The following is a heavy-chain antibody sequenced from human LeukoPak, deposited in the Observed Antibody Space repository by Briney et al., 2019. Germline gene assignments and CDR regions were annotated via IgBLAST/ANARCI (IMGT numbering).Heavy chain of an antibody. Sequence: GGSLRLSCATSGFTFSSYAMSWVRQTPGKGLEWVSNGGSGGSKYYADSVKGRFTISRGNSKSTVYLQMNSLTAEDTAVYYCAKNRGRYYHSYYMDVWGKGTTVIVSS. CDR2: NGGSGGSK. CDR1: GFTFSSYA. J-gene: IGHJ6*03. V-gene: IGHV3-23*01. D-gene: IGHD1-14*01. CDR3: AKNRGRYYHSYYMDV.